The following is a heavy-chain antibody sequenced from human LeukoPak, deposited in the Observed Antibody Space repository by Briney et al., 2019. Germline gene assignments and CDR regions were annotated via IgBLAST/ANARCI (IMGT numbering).Heavy chain of an antibody. CDR3: AKGRALWTYDFDS. CDR1: GFTFSRYA. J-gene: IGHJ4*02. Sequence: GGSLRLSCAASGFTFSRYAMTWVRRAPGKGLEWVSTIGDSGDKSYYPDSVKGQFTISRDLSKDTLFLEMHNLRAEDTAVYYCAKGRALWTYDFDSWGQGTLVTVSS. CDR2: IGDSGDKS. V-gene: IGHV3-23*01. D-gene: IGHD3/OR15-3a*01.